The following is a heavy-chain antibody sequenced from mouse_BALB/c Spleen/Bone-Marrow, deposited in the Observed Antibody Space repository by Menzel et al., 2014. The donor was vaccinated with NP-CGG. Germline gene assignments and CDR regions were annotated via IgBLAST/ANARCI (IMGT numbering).Heavy chain of an antibody. CDR2: IDPSDSYT. Sequence: VKLVESGAELVKPGASVKMSCKASGYTFPSYWMHWVKQRPGQGLGGIGVIDPSDSYTSYNQKFKGKATLTVDTSSSTAYMQLSSLTSEDSAVYYCTRGDYDWYFDVWGAGTTVTVSS. V-gene: IGHV1S127*01. CDR3: TRGDYDWYFDV. CDR1: GYTFPSYW. J-gene: IGHJ1*01. D-gene: IGHD2-4*01.